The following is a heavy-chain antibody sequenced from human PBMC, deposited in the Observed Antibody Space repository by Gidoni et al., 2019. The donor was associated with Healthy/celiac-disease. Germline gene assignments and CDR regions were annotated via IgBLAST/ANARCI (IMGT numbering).Heavy chain of an antibody. J-gene: IGHJ4*02. CDR2: IYTSGST. Sequence: QVQLQESGPGLVKPSQTLSLTCTVPGGSISSGSYYWSWIRQPAGKGLAWIGRIYTSGSTNYNPSLKSRVTISVDTSKNQFSLKLSSVTAADTAVYYCARDPAPGVFDYWGQGTLVTVSS. V-gene: IGHV4-61*02. CDR3: ARDPAPGVFDY. CDR1: GGSISSGSYY.